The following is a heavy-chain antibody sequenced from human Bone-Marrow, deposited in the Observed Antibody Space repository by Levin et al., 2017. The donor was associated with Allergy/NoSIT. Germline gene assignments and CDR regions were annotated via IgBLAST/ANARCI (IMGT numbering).Heavy chain of an antibody. D-gene: IGHD2-8*02. J-gene: IGHJ3*02. CDR2: IKSKTDGGTT. V-gene: IGHV3-15*01. CDR3: TTDTATSGYFTVDI. CDR1: GFTFSNAW. Sequence: GGSLRLSCAASGFTFSNAWMSWVRQAPGKGLEWVGRIKSKTDGGTTDYAAPVKGRFTISRDDSKNTLYLQMNSLKTEDTAVYYCTTDTATSGYFTVDIWGQGTMVTVSS.